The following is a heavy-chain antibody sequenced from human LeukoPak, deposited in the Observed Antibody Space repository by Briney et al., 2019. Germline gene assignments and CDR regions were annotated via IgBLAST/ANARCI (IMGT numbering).Heavy chain of an antibody. Sequence: EPSETLSLTCTVSGGSISSYYWSWIRQPAGKGLEWIGRIYTSGSTNYNPSLKSRVTMSVDTSKNQFSLKLSSVAAADTAVYYCARAPLSFSGGSWRLYYFDYWGQGTLVTVSS. CDR2: IYTSGST. CDR1: GGSISSYY. D-gene: IGHD2-15*01. V-gene: IGHV4-4*07. CDR3: ARAPLSFSGGSWRLYYFDY. J-gene: IGHJ4*02.